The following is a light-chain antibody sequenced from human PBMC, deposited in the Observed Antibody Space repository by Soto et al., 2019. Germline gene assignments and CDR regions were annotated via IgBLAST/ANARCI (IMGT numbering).Light chain of an antibody. Sequence: QSVLSQPPSASGTPGQTVIISCSGSRSDIGSTFVNWYQHLPGTAPKLLIYNSNQRPSGVPDRFSGSKSGTSASLAISGLQSEDEADCYCAAWDDSLTGPVFGTGTKVTVL. CDR1: RSDIGSTF. CDR3: AAWDDSLTGPV. CDR2: NSN. J-gene: IGLJ1*01. V-gene: IGLV1-44*01.